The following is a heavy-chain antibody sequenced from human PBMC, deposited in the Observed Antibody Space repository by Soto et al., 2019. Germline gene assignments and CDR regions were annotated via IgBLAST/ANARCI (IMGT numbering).Heavy chain of an antibody. J-gene: IGHJ4*02. CDR2: IKQDGSDK. V-gene: IGHV3-7*04. CDR1: GFTLSGHW. Sequence: EVQLVESGGGLVQPGGSLRLTCAASGFTLSGHWMSWVRQAPGKGLEWVANIKQDGSDKYYVDSLKGRFTISRDNAKNSLYLEMNTLGAEDTGVYYCARGGGNFDQWGQGTLVTVSS. D-gene: IGHD3-16*01. CDR3: ARGGGNFDQ.